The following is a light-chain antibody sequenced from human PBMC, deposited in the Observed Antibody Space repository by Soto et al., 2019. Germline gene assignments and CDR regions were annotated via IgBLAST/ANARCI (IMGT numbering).Light chain of an antibody. V-gene: IGKV3-15*01. J-gene: IGKJ1*01. CDR1: QSVSSN. Sequence: EIVMTQSPATLSVSPGERATLSCRASQSVSSNLAWYQQKPGQAPRLLIYGASTRATGIPARFSGSGSGTEFTLTISSLQSEDFATYSCRQSYSTTWTFGQGTKVEIK. CDR3: RQSYSTTWT. CDR2: GAS.